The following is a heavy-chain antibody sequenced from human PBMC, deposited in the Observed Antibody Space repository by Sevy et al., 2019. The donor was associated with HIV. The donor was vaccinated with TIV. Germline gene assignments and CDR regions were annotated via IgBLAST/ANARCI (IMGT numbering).Heavy chain of an antibody. CDR3: ANGPNYDILTSPPQGYYFDY. Sequence: GGCLRLSCAASGFTFSSYAMSWVRQAPGKGLEWVSAISGSGGSTYYADSVKGRFTISRDNSKNTLYLQMNSLRAEDTAVYYRANGPNYDILTSPPQGYYFDYWGQGTQVTVSS. D-gene: IGHD3-9*01. J-gene: IGHJ4*02. V-gene: IGHV3-23*01. CDR1: GFTFSSYA. CDR2: ISGSGGST.